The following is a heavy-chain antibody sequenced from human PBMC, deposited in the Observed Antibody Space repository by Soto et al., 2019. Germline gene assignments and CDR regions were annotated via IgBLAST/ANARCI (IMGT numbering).Heavy chain of an antibody. J-gene: IGHJ3*02. V-gene: IGHV3-21*01. Sequence: PGGSLRLSCAASGFTFSSYSMNWVRQAPGKGLEWVSSISSSSSYIYYADTVKGRFTISRDNTKNTLYLQMNSLRAEDTAVYYSARDMGGNWNYAVPFDIWGQGTMVTVSS. D-gene: IGHD1-7*01. CDR2: ISSSSSYI. CDR3: ARDMGGNWNYAVPFDI. CDR1: GFTFSSYS.